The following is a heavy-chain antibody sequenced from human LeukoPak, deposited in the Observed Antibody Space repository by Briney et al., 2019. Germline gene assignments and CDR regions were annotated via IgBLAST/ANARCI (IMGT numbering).Heavy chain of an antibody. CDR1: GGSISSYY. CDR2: IYTSGST. Sequence: SGTLSLTCTVSGGSISSYYGSWIRQPAGKGLEWIGRIYTSGSTNYNPSLKSRVTMSVDTSKNQFSLKLSSVTAADTAVYYCAREGYYDSRENFDYWGQGTLVTVSS. D-gene: IGHD3-22*01. V-gene: IGHV4-4*07. CDR3: AREGYYDSRENFDY. J-gene: IGHJ4*02.